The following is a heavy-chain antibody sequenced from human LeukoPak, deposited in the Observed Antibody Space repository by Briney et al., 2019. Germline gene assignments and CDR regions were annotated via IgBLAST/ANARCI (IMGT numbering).Heavy chain of an antibody. CDR1: GFTFSSYS. CDR3: ARGSYSSGWLAFDI. CDR2: ISSSSSYI. J-gene: IGHJ3*02. V-gene: IGHV3-21*01. D-gene: IGHD6-19*01. Sequence: GGSLRLSCAASGFTFSSYSMNWVRQAPGKGLEWVSSISSSSSYIYYADSVKGRFTISRDNAKNSLYLQMNSLRAEDTAVYYCARGSYSSGWLAFDIWGQGTMVTVSS.